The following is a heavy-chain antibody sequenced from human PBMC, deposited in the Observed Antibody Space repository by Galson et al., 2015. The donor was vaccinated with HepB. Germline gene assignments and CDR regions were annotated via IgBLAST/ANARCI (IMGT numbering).Heavy chain of an antibody. CDR2: INSNPDTV. V-gene: IGHV3-48*01. CDR1: GFSFRSYS. D-gene: IGHD2-2*01. CDR3: AKGVAAAGHHFDY. Sequence: SLRLSCAASGFSFRSYSMNWVRQAPGKGLEWVSHINSNPDTVVYADSVKGRFTISRDYSNNVLFLQMTSLRAEDTALYYCAKGVAAAGHHFDYWGQGTLVTVSS. J-gene: IGHJ4*02.